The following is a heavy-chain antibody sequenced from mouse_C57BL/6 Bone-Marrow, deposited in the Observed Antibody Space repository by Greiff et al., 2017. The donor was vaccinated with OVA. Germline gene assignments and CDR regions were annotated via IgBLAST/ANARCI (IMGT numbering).Heavy chain of an antibody. CDR1: GYTFTSYR. D-gene: IGHD1-1*01. V-gene: IGHV1-50*01. J-gene: IGHJ2*01. CDR2: IDPSDSYT. Sequence: QVQLQQPGAELVKPGASVKLSCKASGYTFTSYRMQWVKQRPGQGLEWIGEIDPSDSYTNYNQKFKGKATLTVDTSSSTAYMQLSSLTSEDSAVYYCARIPHYYGSSYPDYWGQGTTLTVSS. CDR3: ARIPHYYGSSYPDY.